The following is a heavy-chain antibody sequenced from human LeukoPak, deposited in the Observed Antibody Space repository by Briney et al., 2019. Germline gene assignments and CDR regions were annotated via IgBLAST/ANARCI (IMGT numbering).Heavy chain of an antibody. D-gene: IGHD3-10*01. CDR2: ISSSSSYI. J-gene: IGHJ5*02. CDR1: GFTFSSYS. Sequence: PGGSLRLSCAASGFTFSSYSMNWVRQAPGKGLEWVSSISSSSSYIYYADSVKGRFTISRDNAKNSLYLQMNSLTAEDTAVHYCVRAHHPGGWFDPWGQGTLVTVSP. CDR3: VRAHHPGGWFDP. V-gene: IGHV3-21*01.